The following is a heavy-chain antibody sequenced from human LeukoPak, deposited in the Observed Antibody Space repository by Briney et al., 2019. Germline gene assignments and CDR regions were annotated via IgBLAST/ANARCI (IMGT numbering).Heavy chain of an antibody. CDR1: GGSISSYY. J-gene: IGHJ4*02. Sequence: PSETLSLTCTVSGGSISSYYWSWIRQPPGKGLEWIGYIYYSGSTNYNPSLKSRVTISVDTSKNQFSLKLNSVTAADPAVYYCARDPSSTSEPYYFDYWGQGTLVTVSS. CDR2: IYYSGST. V-gene: IGHV4-59*01. D-gene: IGHD6-6*01. CDR3: ARDPSSTSEPYYFDY.